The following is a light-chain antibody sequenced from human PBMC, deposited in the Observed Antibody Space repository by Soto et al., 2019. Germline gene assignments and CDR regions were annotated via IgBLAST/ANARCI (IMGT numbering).Light chain of an antibody. CDR2: AAS. CDR1: QTISSW. V-gene: IGKV1-39*01. Sequence: DIQMTQSPSTLSGSVGDRVTITCRASQTISSWLAWYQQKPGKAPKLLIYAASSLQNGVPSRFSGSGSGTDFTLTISSLQPEDFATYYCQQIYSTSPETFGQGTKVDIK. J-gene: IGKJ1*01. CDR3: QQIYSTSPET.